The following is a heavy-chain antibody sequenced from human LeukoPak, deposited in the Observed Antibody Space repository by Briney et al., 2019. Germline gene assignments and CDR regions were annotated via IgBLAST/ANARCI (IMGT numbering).Heavy chain of an antibody. Sequence: ASVKVSCKASGYTFTSYDINWARQATGQGLEWMGWMNPNSGNTGYAQKFQGRVTMTRNTSISTAYMELSSLRSEDTAVYYCARGRHCSGGSCYYYGMDVWGQGTTVTVSS. CDR3: ARGRHCSGGSCYYYGMDV. CDR2: MNPNSGNT. V-gene: IGHV1-8*01. J-gene: IGHJ6*02. CDR1: GYTFTSYD. D-gene: IGHD2-15*01.